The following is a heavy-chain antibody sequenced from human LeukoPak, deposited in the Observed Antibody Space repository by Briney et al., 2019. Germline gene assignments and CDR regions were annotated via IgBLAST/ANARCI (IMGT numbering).Heavy chain of an antibody. CDR2: ISSSSSTI. V-gene: IGHV3-48*01. Sequence: GGSLRLSCAASGFTSSSYSMNWVRQAPGKGLEWVSYISSSSSTIHYADSVKGRFTISRDNAKNSLYLQMDSLRAEDTAVYHCARDGGFAYWGQGTLVTVSS. CDR3: ARDGGFAY. D-gene: IGHD3-16*01. J-gene: IGHJ4*02. CDR1: GFTSSSYS.